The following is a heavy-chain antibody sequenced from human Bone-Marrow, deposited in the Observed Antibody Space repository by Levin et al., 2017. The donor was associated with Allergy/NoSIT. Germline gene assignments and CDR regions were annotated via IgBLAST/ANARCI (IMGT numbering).Heavy chain of an antibody. CDR1: GFTFSSYG. Sequence: PGGSLRLSCAASGFTFSSYGMHWVRQAPGKGLEWVAVISYDGSNKYYADSVKGRFTISRDNSKNTLYLQMNSLRAEDTAVYYCAKDRSGYDSLSRYYYYYGMDVWGQGTTVTVSS. V-gene: IGHV3-30*18. CDR2: ISYDGSNK. CDR3: AKDRSGYDSLSRYYYYYGMDV. D-gene: IGHD5-12*01. J-gene: IGHJ6*02.